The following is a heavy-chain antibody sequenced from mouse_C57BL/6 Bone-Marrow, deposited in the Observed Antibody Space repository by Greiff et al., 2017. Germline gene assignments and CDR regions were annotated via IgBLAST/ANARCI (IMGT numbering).Heavy chain of an antibody. CDR1: GYTFTSYW. V-gene: IGHV1-50*01. CDR2: IDPSDSYT. Sequence: QVQLQQPGAELVKPGASVKLSCKASGYTFTSYWMQWVNQRPGQGLEWIGEIDPSDSYTNYKQKFKGKATLTVDTTSSTAYMLLSSLTSEDSAVYYCARVGQPDYFDYWGQGTTLTVSS. D-gene: IGHD6-1*01. CDR3: ARVGQPDYFDY. J-gene: IGHJ2*01.